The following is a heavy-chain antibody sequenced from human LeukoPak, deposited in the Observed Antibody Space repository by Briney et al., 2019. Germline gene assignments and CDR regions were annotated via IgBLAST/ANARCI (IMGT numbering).Heavy chain of an antibody. Sequence: SETLSLTCTVSGGSISSGDYYWSWIRQPPGKGLEWIGYIYYSGSTYYNPSLKSRVTISVDTSKNQFSLKLSSVTAADTAVYYCARDSVYYDSSGYQPVIDWSQGTLVTVSS. CDR3: ARDSVYYDSSGYQPVID. D-gene: IGHD3-22*01. J-gene: IGHJ4*02. CDR2: IYYSGST. CDR1: GGSISSGDYY. V-gene: IGHV4-30-4*01.